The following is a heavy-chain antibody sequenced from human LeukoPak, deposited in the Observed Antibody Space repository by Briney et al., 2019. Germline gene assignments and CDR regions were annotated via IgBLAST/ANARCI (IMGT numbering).Heavy chain of an antibody. CDR1: GFTFNNNA. J-gene: IGHJ6*03. CDR2: ISGTGRTT. D-gene: IGHD2/OR15-2a*01. Sequence: PGGSLRLSCVGSGFASGFTFNNNAMNWVRQAPGKELEWVSAISGTGRTTDYADSVKGRFTISRDDSKNTLFLQMSSLRAEDTAVYYCAKGNRVSYYYYMDVWGKGTTVTVSS. CDR3: AKGNRVSYYYYMDV. V-gene: IGHV3-23*01.